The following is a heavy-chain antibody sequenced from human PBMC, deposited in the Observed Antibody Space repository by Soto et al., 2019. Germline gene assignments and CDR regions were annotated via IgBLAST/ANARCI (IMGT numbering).Heavy chain of an antibody. D-gene: IGHD2-2*01. J-gene: IGHJ5*02. CDR3: ARGGHGLPAVWFDP. CDR1: GFTFSSYD. V-gene: IGHV3-13*01. Sequence: GGSLRLSCAASGFTFSSYDMHWVRQATGKGLEWVSAIGTAGDTYYPGSVKGRFTISRENAKNSLYLQMNSLRAEDTAVYYCARGGHGLPAVWFDPWGQGTLVTVSS. CDR2: IGTAGDT.